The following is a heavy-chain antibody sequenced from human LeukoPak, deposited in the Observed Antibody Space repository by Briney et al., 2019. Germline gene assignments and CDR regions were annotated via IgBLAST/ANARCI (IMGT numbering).Heavy chain of an antibody. CDR3: ARDGTQYSSGWYWGLDV. CDR2: ISSSGTTI. Sequence: GGSLRLSCAASGFTFNRYSMNWVRQAPGKGLEWISYISSSGTTIYYADSVQGRFIISRDNARNSLYLQMNSLRAEDTAVYYCARDGTQYSSGWYWGLDVWGQGTTVTVSS. D-gene: IGHD6-19*01. V-gene: IGHV3-48*01. CDR1: GFTFNRYS. J-gene: IGHJ6*02.